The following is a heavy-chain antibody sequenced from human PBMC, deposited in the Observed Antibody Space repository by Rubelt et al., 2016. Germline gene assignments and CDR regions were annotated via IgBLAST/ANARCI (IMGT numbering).Heavy chain of an antibody. CDR2: INHSGRT. CDR1: GGSFSGYY. V-gene: IGHV4-34*01. J-gene: IGHJ6*02. CDR3: ARLPKRYYGMDV. Sequence: QVQLQQWGAGLLKPSETLSLTCAVYGGSFSGYYWSWIRQPPGKGLEWIGEINHSGRTNYNPSLNSRVSISVDTSKNQFSLKLSSVTAADTAVYYCARLPKRYYGMDVWGQGTTVTVSS.